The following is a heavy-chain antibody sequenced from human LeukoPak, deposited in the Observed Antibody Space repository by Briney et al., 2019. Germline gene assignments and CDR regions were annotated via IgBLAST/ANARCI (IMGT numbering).Heavy chain of an antibody. CDR3: ATTYYDFWSGYYTFDY. CDR2: IYYSGST. CDR1: GGSISSSSYY. V-gene: IGHV4-39*01. Sequence: PSETLSLTCTVSGGSISSSSYYWGWIRQPPGKGLEWIGSIYYSGSTYYNPSLKSRVTISVDTSKNQFSLKLSSVTAADTAVYYCATTYYDFWSGYYTFDYWGQGTLSPSPQ. D-gene: IGHD3-3*01. J-gene: IGHJ4*02.